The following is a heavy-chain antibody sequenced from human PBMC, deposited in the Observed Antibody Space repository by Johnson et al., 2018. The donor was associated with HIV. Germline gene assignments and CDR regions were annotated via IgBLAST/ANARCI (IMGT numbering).Heavy chain of an antibody. CDR2: IWYDGSNK. J-gene: IGHJ3*02. Sequence: QVQLVESGGYVVRPGGSLRLSCAASGFTFDDYDMTWVRQAPGKGLEWVAVIWYDGSNKYYADSVKGRFTISRDNSKNTLYLQMNSLRAEDTAVYYCARFDEGWTAFDIWGQGTMVTVSS. CDR1: GFTFDDYD. V-gene: IGHV3-33*08. CDR3: ARFDEGWTAFDI. D-gene: IGHD2-15*01.